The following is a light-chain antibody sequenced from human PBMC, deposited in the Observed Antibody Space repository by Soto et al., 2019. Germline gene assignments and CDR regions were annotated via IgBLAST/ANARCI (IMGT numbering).Light chain of an antibody. Sequence: QSVLTQPPSVSGAPGQRVTISCTGSSSNIGAGYDVHWYQQLPGTAPKLLIYGNNNRPSGVPDRFSGSKSGTSASLAITGLQAGDEADYHCQSYDSRLSGYVFGTWTKLTVL. CDR1: SSNIGAGYD. V-gene: IGLV1-40*01. CDR2: GNN. J-gene: IGLJ1*01. CDR3: QSYDSRLSGYV.